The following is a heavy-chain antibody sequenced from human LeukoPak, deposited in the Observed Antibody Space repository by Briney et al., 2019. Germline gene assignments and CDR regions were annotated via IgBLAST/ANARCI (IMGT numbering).Heavy chain of an antibody. CDR3: AKDKAPLYSGYDWDLDF. CDR2: ISWNSGSI. CDR1: GFTFYQYA. J-gene: IGHJ4*02. Sequence: PGGSLRLSCAASGFTFYQYAIHWIRQVPGKGLEWVSGISWNSGSIGYADSVRGRFTISRDNAKNSVYLQMNSLRADDTALYYCAKDKAPLYSGYDWDLDFWGQGTLVIVSS. V-gene: IGHV3-9*01. D-gene: IGHD5-12*01.